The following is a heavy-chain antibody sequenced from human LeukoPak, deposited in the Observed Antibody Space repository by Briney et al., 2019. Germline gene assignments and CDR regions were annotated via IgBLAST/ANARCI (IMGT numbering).Heavy chain of an antibody. D-gene: IGHD2-2*02. CDR1: GFTFSSYS. CDR2: ISGGSSYI. V-gene: IGHV3-21*01. CDR3: ARKGVFCSSTSCYRAEFDY. J-gene: IGHJ4*02. Sequence: GGSLRLSCAASGFTFSSYSMSWVRQAPGKGLEWVSSISGGSSYIYYADSVKGRFTISRDNAKNSLYLQMNSLPAEDTAVYYCARKGVFCSSTSCYRAEFDYWGQGTLVTVSS.